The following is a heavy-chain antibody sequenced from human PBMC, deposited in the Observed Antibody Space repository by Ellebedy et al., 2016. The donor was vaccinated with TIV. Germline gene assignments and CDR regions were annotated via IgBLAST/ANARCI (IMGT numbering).Heavy chain of an antibody. J-gene: IGHJ6*02. CDR3: ASDRGYYDSSGYNYYYYGLDV. V-gene: IGHV4-61*01. Sequence: MPSETLSLTCTVSGGSVSNNSFCWSWIRQPPGKGLEWIGYVYYSGSTNYNPSLKSRVTISVDKSKNQFSLKLSSVTAADTPVYYCASDRGYYDSSGYNYYYYGLDVWGQGTTVTVSS. D-gene: IGHD3-22*01. CDR1: GGSVSNNSFC. CDR2: VYYSGST.